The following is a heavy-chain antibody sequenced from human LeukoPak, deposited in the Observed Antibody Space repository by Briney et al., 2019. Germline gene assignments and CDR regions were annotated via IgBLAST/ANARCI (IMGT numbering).Heavy chain of an antibody. CDR3: ARDVTTGIPRGPYYFDY. J-gene: IGHJ4*02. CDR1: GFTFNTYG. V-gene: IGHV1-18*01. Sequence: ASVKVSCKASGFTFNTYGFSWLRQAPGQGLEWMGRISAYNGNTNYAQKIQGRVTMTTDTSRSTAYMELRTLRSDDTAVYYCARDVTTGIPRGPYYFDYWGQGTLVTVSS. CDR2: ISAYNGNT. D-gene: IGHD2/OR15-2a*01.